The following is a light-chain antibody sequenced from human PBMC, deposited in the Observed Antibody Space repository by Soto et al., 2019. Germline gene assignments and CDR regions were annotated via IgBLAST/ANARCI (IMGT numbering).Light chain of an antibody. CDR2: ATS. V-gene: IGKV1-27*01. J-gene: IGKJ4*01. CDR1: QGITPY. CDR3: QKYNNAPLT. Sequence: DVQMTQSPSSLSAFVGDRVTITCRASQGITPYLAWFQQKPGKVPKLLIYATSTLQSGVPSRFSGSGSGTDFTLTISRLQLEDIGTYYCQKYNNAPLTFGGGTKVEIK.